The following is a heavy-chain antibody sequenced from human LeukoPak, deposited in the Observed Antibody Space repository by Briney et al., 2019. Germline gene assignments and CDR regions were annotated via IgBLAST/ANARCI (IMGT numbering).Heavy chain of an antibody. V-gene: IGHV4-39*01. CDR2: INHSGSA. CDR1: GGSISSGNYY. Sequence: SETLSLTCTVSGGSISSGNYYCSWIRQPPGKGLEWIGEINHSGSANYNPSLKSRVTIFLDTSKNQFSLNLSSVTAADTAVYYCARRPRGVIIKTWFDSWGQGTLVTVSS. J-gene: IGHJ5*01. D-gene: IGHD3-10*01. CDR3: ARRPRGVIIKTWFDS.